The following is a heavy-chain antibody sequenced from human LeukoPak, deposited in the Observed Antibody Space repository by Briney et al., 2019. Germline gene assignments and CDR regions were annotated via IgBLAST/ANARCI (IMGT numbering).Heavy chain of an antibody. Sequence: GGSLRLSCAASGFTVSSNYMSWVRQAPGKGLEWVSVIYSGGSTYYADSVKGRFTISRDNSKNTLYLQMNSLRAEDTAVYYCARGVNWNSVGSDAFDIWGQGTMVTVSS. D-gene: IGHD1-1*01. CDR2: IYSGGST. CDR1: GFTVSSNY. J-gene: IGHJ3*02. V-gene: IGHV3-53*01. CDR3: ARGVNWNSVGSDAFDI.